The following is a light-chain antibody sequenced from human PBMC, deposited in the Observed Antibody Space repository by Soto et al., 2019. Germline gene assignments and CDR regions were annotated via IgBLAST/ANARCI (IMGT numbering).Light chain of an antibody. CDR1: QGIGNY. CDR2: LSS. CDR3: QKHNGAPLT. J-gene: IGKJ4*01. V-gene: IGKV1-27*01. Sequence: DIPMTQSPSSLSASVGDRVTITCRASQGIGNYLAWYQQKPGKVPTLLIYLSSTLQSGVPSRFSGSGSGTDFTLTISSLQPEDVATYYCQKHNGAPLTFGGGTKVEI.